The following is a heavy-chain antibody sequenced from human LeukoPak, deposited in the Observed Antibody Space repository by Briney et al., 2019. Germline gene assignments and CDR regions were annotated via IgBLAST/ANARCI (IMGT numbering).Heavy chain of an antibody. D-gene: IGHD3-22*01. Sequence: ASVKVSCKASGYTFTSYGISWVRQAPGQGLEWMGWISAYNGNTNYAQKLQGRVTMTRNTSISTAYMELSSLRSEDTAVYYCARVAGDSSGYYWNKYYYYYYMDVWGKGTTVTVSS. CDR3: ARVAGDSSGYYWNKYYYYYYMDV. CDR2: ISAYNGNT. V-gene: IGHV1-18*01. J-gene: IGHJ6*03. CDR1: GYTFTSYG.